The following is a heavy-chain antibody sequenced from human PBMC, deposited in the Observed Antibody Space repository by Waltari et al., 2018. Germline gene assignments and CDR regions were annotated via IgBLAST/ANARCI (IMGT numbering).Heavy chain of an antibody. Sequence: EVQLVESGGGLVQPGGSLRLSCAASGFTFSSYDMHWVRQATGKGLEWVSAIGTAGDTYYPGSVKGRFTISRENAKNSLYLQMNSLRAGDTAVYYCARAIGTTNWFDPWGQGTLVTVSS. CDR2: IGTAGDT. J-gene: IGHJ5*02. CDR3: ARAIGTTNWFDP. CDR1: GFTFSSYD. D-gene: IGHD1-1*01. V-gene: IGHV3-13*01.